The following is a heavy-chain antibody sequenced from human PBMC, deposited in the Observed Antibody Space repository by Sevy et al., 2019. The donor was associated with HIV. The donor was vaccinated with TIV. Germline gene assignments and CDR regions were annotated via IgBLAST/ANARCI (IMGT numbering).Heavy chain of an antibody. CDR1: GGSISSYY. CDR2: IYYRGST. Sequence: SETLSLTCTVSGGSISSYYWSWIRQPPGKGLEWIGYIYYRGSTNYNPSLKSRVTISVDTSKNQFSLKLSSVTAADTAVYYCARGTPTTGGRGYYYGMDVWGQGTTVTVSS. D-gene: IGHD4-4*01. V-gene: IGHV4-59*01. J-gene: IGHJ6*02. CDR3: ARGTPTTGGRGYYYGMDV.